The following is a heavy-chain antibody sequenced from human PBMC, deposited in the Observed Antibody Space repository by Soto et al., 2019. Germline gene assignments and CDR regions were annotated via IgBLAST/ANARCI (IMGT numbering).Heavy chain of an antibody. Sequence: QVQLQESGPGLVKPSGTLSLTCAVSGGSIGTDNWWTWVRQPPGKGLEWIGEIHHSGSTNYNPSLMSRVSTSVDKSKNPFSLKLSSVTAADTAVYYCARGYGLDVWGQGTAVTVSS. J-gene: IGHJ6*02. CDR3: ARGYGLDV. CDR2: IHHSGST. V-gene: IGHV4-4*02. CDR1: GGSIGTDNW.